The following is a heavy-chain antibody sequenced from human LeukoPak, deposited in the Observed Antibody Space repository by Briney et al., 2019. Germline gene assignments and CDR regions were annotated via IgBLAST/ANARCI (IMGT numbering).Heavy chain of an antibody. CDR2: IYYSGST. CDR1: GSSISSYY. J-gene: IGHJ6*02. CDR3: AREAYGGNSGYGMDV. Sequence: SETLSLTCTVSGSSISSYYWSWIRQPPGKGLEWIGYIYYSGSTNYNPSLKSRVTISVDTSKNQFSLKLSSVTAADTAVYYCAREAYGGNSGYGMDVWGQGTTVTVSS. D-gene: IGHD4-23*01. V-gene: IGHV4-59*01.